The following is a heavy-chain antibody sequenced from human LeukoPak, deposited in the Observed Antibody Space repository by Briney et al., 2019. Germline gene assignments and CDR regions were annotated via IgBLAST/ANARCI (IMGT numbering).Heavy chain of an antibody. CDR1: GGTFSSHA. Sequence: SVKVSCKASGGTFSSHAISWVRQAPGQGLEWVGRIIPILGIANYAQKFQGRVTITADKSTSTAYMELSSLRSEDTAVYYCARDPTGYSGYETGYFDYWGQGTLVTVSS. V-gene: IGHV1-69*04. CDR3: ARDPTGYSGYETGYFDY. CDR2: IIPILGIA. J-gene: IGHJ4*02. D-gene: IGHD5-12*01.